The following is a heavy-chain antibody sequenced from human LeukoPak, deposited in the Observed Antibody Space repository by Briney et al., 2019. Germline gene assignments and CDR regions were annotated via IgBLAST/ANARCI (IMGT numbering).Heavy chain of an antibody. CDR1: GFTFRDYA. D-gene: IGHD5-18*01. Sequence: PGRSLRLSCAASGFTFRDYAMHWVRQAPGKGLEWVAVVSYLGNDKYYADSVKGRFTISRDNSNNTLYLQMNSLRAEDTALYYCAKDQRGYSYGGGGFDIWGQGTMVTVSS. J-gene: IGHJ3*02. CDR2: VSYLGNDK. CDR3: AKDQRGYSYGGGGFDI. V-gene: IGHV3-30-3*01.